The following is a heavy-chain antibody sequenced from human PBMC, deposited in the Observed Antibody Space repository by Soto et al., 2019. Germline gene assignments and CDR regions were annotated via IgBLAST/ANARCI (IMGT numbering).Heavy chain of an antibody. Sequence: SETLSLTCTVSGGSIDSGDYYWSWIRQPPGKGLEWIGYVYYSGTTNYNPSLKSRVTLSLDKSKNQFSLKLSSVTAADTAVYYCARSGDGYSFDYWGQGTLVTVSS. CDR1: GGSIDSGDYY. CDR2: VYYSGTT. J-gene: IGHJ4*02. D-gene: IGHD4-4*01. V-gene: IGHV4-61*08. CDR3: ARSGDGYSFDY.